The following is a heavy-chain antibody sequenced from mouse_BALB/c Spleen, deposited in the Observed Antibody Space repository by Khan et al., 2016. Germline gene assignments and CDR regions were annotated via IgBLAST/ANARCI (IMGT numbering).Heavy chain of an antibody. CDR1: GFAFSRYW. CDR2: INPDSSTI. J-gene: IGHJ1*01. CDR3: SSTFWYFDV. Sequence: EVKLLESGGGLVQPGGSLPLSCSASGFAFSRYWMSWVRQAPGKGLEWIGEINPDSSTINYTPSLKDKFIISRDNAKNTLYQQKSKVRSEDTALYYCSSTFWYFDVWGAGTTVTVSS. V-gene: IGHV4-1*02.